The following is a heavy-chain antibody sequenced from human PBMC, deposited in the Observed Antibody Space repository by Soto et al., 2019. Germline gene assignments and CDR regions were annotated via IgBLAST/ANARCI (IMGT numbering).Heavy chain of an antibody. J-gene: IGHJ3*02. CDR1: GGSISSYY. Sequence: SETLSLTCTVSGGSISSYYWSWIRQPPGKGLEWIGYIYYSGSTNYNPSLKSRVTISVDTSKNQFSLKLSSVTAADTAVYYCARAPRGLMVYAISAFDIWGQGTMVTVSS. CDR3: ARAPRGLMVYAISAFDI. CDR2: IYYSGST. V-gene: IGHV4-59*01. D-gene: IGHD2-8*01.